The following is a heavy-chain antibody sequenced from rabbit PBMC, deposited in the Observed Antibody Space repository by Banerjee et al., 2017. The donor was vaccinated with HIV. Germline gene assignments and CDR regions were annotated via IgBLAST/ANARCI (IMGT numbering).Heavy chain of an antibody. Sequence: QSLEESGGGLVQTEGSLTLTCTASGFSFSSSYYMCWVRQAPGKGLEWIACIYVGSSGSSYYASWAKGRFTISKTSSTTVTLQMTSLTAADTATYFCARADNSWSIYFNLWGPGTLVTVS. CDR1: GFSFSSSYY. CDR3: ARADNSWSIYFNL. CDR2: IYVGSSGSS. D-gene: IGHD8-1*01. J-gene: IGHJ4*01. V-gene: IGHV1S40*01.